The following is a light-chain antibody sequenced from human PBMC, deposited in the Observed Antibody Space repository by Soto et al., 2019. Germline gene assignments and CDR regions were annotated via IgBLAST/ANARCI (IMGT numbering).Light chain of an antibody. CDR2: DAS. J-gene: IGKJ1*01. Sequence: DIQMTQSPSTLSASVGDRVTITCRASQSISSWLAGYQQKPGKAPKLLIYDASSLESGVPSRFSGSGSGTEFTLTISRLQPDDFATYYCQQYNSYSPTFGQGTKVEIK. CDR1: QSISSW. V-gene: IGKV1-5*01. CDR3: QQYNSYSPT.